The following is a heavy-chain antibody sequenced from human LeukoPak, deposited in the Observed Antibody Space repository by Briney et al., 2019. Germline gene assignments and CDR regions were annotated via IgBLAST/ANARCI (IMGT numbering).Heavy chain of an antibody. V-gene: IGHV3-30*03. J-gene: IGHJ4*02. D-gene: IGHD6-25*01. CDR1: GFTFSSFG. CDR3: ATGGTRAATGRMGF. Sequence: GGSLRLSCAASGFTFSSFGMHWARQAPGKGLEWVTVTSYDGNEKYYADSVKGRFTISRDNSKNTVYLQMNSLGAEDTAVYYCATGGTRAATGRMGFWGQGTLVTVSS. CDR2: TSYDGNEK.